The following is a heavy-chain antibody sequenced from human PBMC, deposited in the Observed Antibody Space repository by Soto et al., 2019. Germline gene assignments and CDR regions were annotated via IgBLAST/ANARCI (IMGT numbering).Heavy chain of an antibody. CDR2: IYPGDSDT. Sequence: ESLKLSCNASGYSCSRYQIRAVREMPGKGLEWMGIIYPGDSDTRYSPSFQGQVTISADKSISTAYLQWSSLKASDTAMYYCARTLWFGDPTGSWWGQGTL. CDR3: ARTLWFGDPTGSW. CDR1: GYSCSRYQ. V-gene: IGHV5-51*01. D-gene: IGHD3-10*01. J-gene: IGHJ4*02.